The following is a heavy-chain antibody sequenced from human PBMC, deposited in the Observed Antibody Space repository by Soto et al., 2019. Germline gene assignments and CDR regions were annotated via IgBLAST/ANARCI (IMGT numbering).Heavy chain of an antibody. J-gene: IGHJ4*02. CDR1: GYTFTSYD. D-gene: IGHD1-26*01. V-gene: IGHV1-8*02. CDR2: MNPNRGNT. CDR3: AIVGARPPDY. Sequence: QVQLVQSGAEVKKPGASVKVSCKASGYTFTSYDVNWVRQATGQGLEWMGWMNPNRGNTGYAQKFQGRVTMTRNTAINTAYMELSSLSSEDTAVYYCAIVGARPPDYWGQGTLVTVSS.